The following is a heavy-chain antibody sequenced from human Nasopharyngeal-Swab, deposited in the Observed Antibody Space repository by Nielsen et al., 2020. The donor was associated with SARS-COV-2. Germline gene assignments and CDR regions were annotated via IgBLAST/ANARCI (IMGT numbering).Heavy chain of an antibody. CDR1: GYSFTSYW. Sequence: GESLKISCKGSGYSFTSYWIAWVPQLPGKGLEWMGIIYPGDSDTRYSPSFQGQVTIPADKSISTAYLQWSSLKASDTARYCCAGRDPIAGARGYFDYWGQGTLVTVSS. J-gene: IGHJ4*02. CDR2: IYPGDSDT. D-gene: IGHD1-26*01. V-gene: IGHV5-51*01. CDR3: AGRDPIAGARGYFDY.